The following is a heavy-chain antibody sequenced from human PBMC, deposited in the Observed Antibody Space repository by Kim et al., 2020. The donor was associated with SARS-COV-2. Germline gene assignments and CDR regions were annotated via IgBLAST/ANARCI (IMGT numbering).Heavy chain of an antibody. Sequence: TYSPSFQGHVTISADKSISTAYLQWSSLKASDTAMYYCATQTGTTALVDYWGQGTLVTVSS. D-gene: IGHD1-7*01. CDR3: ATQTGTTALVDY. J-gene: IGHJ4*02. V-gene: IGHV5-10-1*01.